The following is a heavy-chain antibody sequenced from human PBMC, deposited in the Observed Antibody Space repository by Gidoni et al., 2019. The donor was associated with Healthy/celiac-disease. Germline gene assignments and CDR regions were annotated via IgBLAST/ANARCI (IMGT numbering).Heavy chain of an antibody. V-gene: IGHV3-15*01. Sequence: ELQLVESGGGLSKPGGSRRLSCAASGFTFRKASKRRVRQAPGKGLEWVGLITSKTDRCTTNYAAPVKGRFTISRDYSKNMLYLQMNSLKTADTAVYYCTTTHTESMVRGVLDAFDIWGQGKIVPVSS. CDR3: TTTHTESMVRGVLDAFDI. CDR2: ITSKTDRCTT. CDR1: GFTFRKAS. D-gene: IGHD3-10*01. J-gene: IGHJ3*02.